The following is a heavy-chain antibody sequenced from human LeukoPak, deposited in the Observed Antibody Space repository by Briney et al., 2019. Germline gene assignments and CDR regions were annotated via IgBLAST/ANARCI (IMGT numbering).Heavy chain of an antibody. CDR3: ARTSWEIVEFDAFYI. V-gene: IGHV1-69*02. D-gene: IGHD3-22*01. Sequence: GSSVKVSCKASGGTFSSYTISWVRQAPGQGLEWMGRIIPILGIANYAQKFQGRVTITADKSTSTAYMELSSLRSEDTAVYYCARTSWEIVEFDAFYIWVQGTMVTVSS. CDR2: IIPILGIA. J-gene: IGHJ3*02. CDR1: GGTFSSYT.